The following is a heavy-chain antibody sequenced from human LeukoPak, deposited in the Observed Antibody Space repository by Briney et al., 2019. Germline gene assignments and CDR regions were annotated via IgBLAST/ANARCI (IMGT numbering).Heavy chain of an antibody. CDR2: ISSSSSYI. CDR1: GFTFSSYS. CDR3: ARDRGAAGTDWFDP. D-gene: IGHD6-13*01. V-gene: IGHV3-21*01. J-gene: IGHJ5*02. Sequence: GGSLRLSCAASGFTFSSYSMNWARQAPGKGLEWVSSISSSSSYIYYADSVKGRFTISRDNAKNSLYLQMNSLRAEDTAVYYCARDRGAAGTDWFDPWGQGTLVTVSS.